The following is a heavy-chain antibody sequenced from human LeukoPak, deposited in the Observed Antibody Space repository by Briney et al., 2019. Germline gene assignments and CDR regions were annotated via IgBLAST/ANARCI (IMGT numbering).Heavy chain of an antibody. Sequence: GGSLRLSCAASGFTFSSYGMHWVRQAPGKGLEWVAVISYDGSNKYYADPVKGRFTISRDNSKNTLYLQMNSLRAEDTAVYYCAKERDSSGWYYFDYWGQGTLVTVSS. CDR1: GFTFSSYG. CDR2: ISYDGSNK. V-gene: IGHV3-30*18. CDR3: AKERDSSGWYYFDY. D-gene: IGHD6-19*01. J-gene: IGHJ4*02.